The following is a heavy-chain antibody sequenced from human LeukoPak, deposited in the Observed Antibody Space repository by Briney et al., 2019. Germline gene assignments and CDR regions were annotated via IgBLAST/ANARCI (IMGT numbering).Heavy chain of an antibody. CDR1: GFTFSNYW. V-gene: IGHV3-7*01. CDR3: ARNSPERGYSYGPLDNYFDY. D-gene: IGHD5-18*01. Sequence: PGGSLRLSCAAAGFTFSNYWMNWVRQAPGKGLEWVANLNQDGSEKYYVDSVKGRFTISRDNAKNSLYLQMNSLRAEDTAVYYCARNSPERGYSYGPLDNYFDYWGQGALVTVFS. CDR2: LNQDGSEK. J-gene: IGHJ4*02.